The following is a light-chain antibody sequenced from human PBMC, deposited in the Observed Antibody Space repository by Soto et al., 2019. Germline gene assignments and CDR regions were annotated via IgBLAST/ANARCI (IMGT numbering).Light chain of an antibody. CDR2: SVS. CDR3: QVVTSFSRT. CDR1: QEFSTW. V-gene: IGKV1-12*01. Sequence: DIQLTQSPSFVSASVGDRVTITCRTSQEFSTWLGWYRQKAGRAPELLIYSVSHLFRGVPSRFSGSGSGTDFTLTISSLQPEDFATYYCQVVTSFSRTFGGGTEVDVK. J-gene: IGKJ4*01.